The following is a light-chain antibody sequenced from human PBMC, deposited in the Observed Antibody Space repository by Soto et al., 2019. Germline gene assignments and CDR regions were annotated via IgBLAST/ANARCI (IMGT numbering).Light chain of an antibody. J-gene: IGLJ1*01. Sequence: QPVLTQPTSVSGAPGQRVTISCTGSSSNIGAGYDVHWYQQLPGTAPKLLIYGNSNRPSGVPDRFSGSKSGTSASLAITGLQAEDEADYYCQSYDSSLSGLVFGTGTKVTVL. CDR3: QSYDSSLSGLV. CDR2: GNS. V-gene: IGLV1-40*01. CDR1: SSNIGAGYD.